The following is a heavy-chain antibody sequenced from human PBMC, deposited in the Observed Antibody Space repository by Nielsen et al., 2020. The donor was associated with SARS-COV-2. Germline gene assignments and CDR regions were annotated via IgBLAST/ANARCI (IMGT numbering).Heavy chain of an antibody. Sequence: ASVKVSCKASGYTFTSCGISWVRQAPGQGLEWMGWISAYNGNTNYAQKLQGRVTMTTDTSTSTAYMELRSLRSDDTAVYYCARDVGYDFWSGYFGRAYNWFDPWGQGTLVTVSS. J-gene: IGHJ5*02. V-gene: IGHV1-18*04. CDR2: ISAYNGNT. CDR1: GYTFTSCG. CDR3: ARDVGYDFWSGYFGRAYNWFDP. D-gene: IGHD3-3*01.